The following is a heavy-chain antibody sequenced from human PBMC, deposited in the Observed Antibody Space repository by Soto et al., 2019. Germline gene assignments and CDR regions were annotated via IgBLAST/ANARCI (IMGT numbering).Heavy chain of an antibody. D-gene: IGHD4-17*01. CDR2: VFYTGST. V-gene: IGHV4-59*01. J-gene: IGHJ4*02. CDR1: GGSMSNNY. Sequence: QVHLQESGPGLVKPSETLSLFCNVSGGSMSNNYWTWIRQAPGKGLEWIGYVFYTGSTNYNPSLKNRVSISVDTSKKYFSLRLTSVTAADTAVYYCARSLTVTRFDQWGQGTRVTVS. CDR3: ARSLTVTRFDQ.